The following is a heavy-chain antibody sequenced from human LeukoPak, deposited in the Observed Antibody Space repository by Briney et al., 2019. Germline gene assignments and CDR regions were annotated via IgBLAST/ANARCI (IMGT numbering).Heavy chain of an antibody. CDR2: IYYSGST. J-gene: IGHJ4*02. CDR3: ASFLNYFSVDY. D-gene: IGHD1-1*01. Sequence: KTSETLSLTCTVSGGSISSSSYYWGWIRQPPGKGLEWIGSIYYSGSTYYNPSLKSRVTVSVDTSKNQFSLKLSSVTAADTAVYYCASFLNYFSVDYWGQGTLVTVSS. V-gene: IGHV4-39*01. CDR1: GGSISSSSYY.